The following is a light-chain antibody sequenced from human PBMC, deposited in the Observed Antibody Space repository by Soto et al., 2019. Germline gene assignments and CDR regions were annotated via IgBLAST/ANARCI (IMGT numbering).Light chain of an antibody. CDR1: SSDVGAYNF. Sequence: QSALTQPASVSGSPGQSITISCTGTSSDVGAYNFVSWYQQHPGKAPKLMIYDVSNWPPGVSNRFSGSKSSNTASLTISGLQADDEDDYCCSSYTSSSTVVFGGGTKLTVL. CDR3: SSYTSSSTVV. V-gene: IGLV2-14*01. J-gene: IGLJ2*01. CDR2: DVS.